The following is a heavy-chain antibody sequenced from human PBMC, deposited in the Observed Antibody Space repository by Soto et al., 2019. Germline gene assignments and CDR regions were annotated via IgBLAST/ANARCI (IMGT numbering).Heavy chain of an antibody. CDR2: INPSGGST. J-gene: IGHJ4*02. CDR3: ARAWGSSGYYLDY. CDR1: GYTFTSYY. V-gene: IGHV1-46*01. D-gene: IGHD3-22*01. Sequence: SVKVSCKASGYTFTSYYMHWVRQAPGQGLEWMGIINPSGGSTSYSQKFQGRVTMTRDTSTSTVYMELSSLRSEDTAVHYCARAWGSSGYYLDYWGQGTLVTVSS.